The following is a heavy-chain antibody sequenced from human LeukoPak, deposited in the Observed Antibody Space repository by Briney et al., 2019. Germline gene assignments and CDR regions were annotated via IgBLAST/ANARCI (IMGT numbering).Heavy chain of an antibody. J-gene: IGHJ4*02. V-gene: IGHV3-74*01. Sequence: GGSLRLSCAASGFTFSSYWMHWVRHAPGKGLEWVSRVKNDGITTHADSVKGRFILSRDNANNTLYLQMNSLRAEDTAVYYCARDLRDFGHWGQGTLVTVS. CDR1: GFTFSSYW. CDR2: VKNDGIT. CDR3: ARDLRDFGH.